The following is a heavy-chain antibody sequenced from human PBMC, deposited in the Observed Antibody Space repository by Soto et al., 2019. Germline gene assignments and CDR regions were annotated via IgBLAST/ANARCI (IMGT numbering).Heavy chain of an antibody. CDR3: ARGGQWRVLDY. D-gene: IGHD6-19*01. Sequence: QVQLQQWGAGLLKPSETLSLTCAVYGGSFSGYYWSWIRQPPGKGLEWIGEIKHSGSTNYNPSLKKRLTISVDSSKNQFSLKRSSVTAADTAVYYCARGGQWRVLDYWGQGTLVTVSS. J-gene: IGHJ4*02. CDR2: IKHSGST. V-gene: IGHV4-34*01. CDR1: GGSFSGYY.